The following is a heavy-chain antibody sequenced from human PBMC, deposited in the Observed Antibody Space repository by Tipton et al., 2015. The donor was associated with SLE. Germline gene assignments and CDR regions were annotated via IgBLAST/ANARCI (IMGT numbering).Heavy chain of an antibody. J-gene: IGHJ4*02. CDR3: ARGGIADPFDY. CDR2: IYTSGST. CDR1: GGSIRSFY. D-gene: IGHD6-13*01. Sequence: TLSLTCTVSGGSIRSFYWSWIRPPPGKGLEWIGFIYTSGSTNYNPSLKSRVTISLDTSKNQFSLKLSSVTAADTAVYYCARGGIADPFDYWGQGTLVTVSS. V-gene: IGHV4-4*08.